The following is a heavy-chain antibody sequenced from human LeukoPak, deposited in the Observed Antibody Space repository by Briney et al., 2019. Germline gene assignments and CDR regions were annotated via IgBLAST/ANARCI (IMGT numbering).Heavy chain of an antibody. CDR1: GFTFSSYA. J-gene: IGHJ4*02. V-gene: IGHV3-23*01. D-gene: IGHD3-10*01. CDR3: AKDRRNYYGSGSYVDY. Sequence: PGGSLRLSCAASGFTFSSYAMSWVRQAPGKGLEWVSAISGSGGSTYYADSVKGRFTISSDNSKNTLYLQMNSLRAEDTAVYYCAKDRRNYYGSGSYVDYWGQGTLVTVSS. CDR2: ISGSGGST.